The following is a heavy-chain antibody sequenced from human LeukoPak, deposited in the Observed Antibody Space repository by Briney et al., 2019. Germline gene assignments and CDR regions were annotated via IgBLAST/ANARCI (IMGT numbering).Heavy chain of an antibody. CDR2: INHSGST. D-gene: IGHD6-13*01. J-gene: IGHJ4*02. V-gene: IGHV4-34*01. Sequence: SETLSLTCAVYGGSFSGYYWSWIRQPPGKGLEWIGEINHSGSTNYNPSLESRVTISVDTSKNQFSLKLSSVTAADTAVYYCARVNRGKQQASFDYWGQGTLVTVSS. CDR1: GGSFSGYY. CDR3: ARVNRGKQQASFDY.